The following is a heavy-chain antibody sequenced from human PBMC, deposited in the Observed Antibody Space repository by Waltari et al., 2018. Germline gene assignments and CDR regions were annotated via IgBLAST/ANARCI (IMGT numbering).Heavy chain of an antibody. J-gene: IGHJ4*02. D-gene: IGHD3-9*01. CDR2: IYYSGST. CDR1: GGSLSSSSYS. CDR3: ARDGARGYDILTGYPYFDY. V-gene: IGHV4-39*07. Sequence: QLQLQESGPGLVQPPETPCLPCTVSGGSLSSSSYSWGWIRQPQGKGLEWIGSIYYSGSTYYNPSLKSRVTISVDTSKNQFSLKLSSVTAADTAVYYCARDGARGYDILTGYPYFDYWGQGTLVTVSS.